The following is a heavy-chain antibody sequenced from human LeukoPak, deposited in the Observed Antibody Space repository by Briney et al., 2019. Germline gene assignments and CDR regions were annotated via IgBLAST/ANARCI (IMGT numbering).Heavy chain of an antibody. J-gene: IGHJ4*02. Sequence: GASVKVSCKASGYTFTSYAIHWVRQAPGQRLEWMGWISAGNGNTKYSQNFQGRVTFISNTSATTAFMELSSLRSEDAAVYYCARAHDYGDNPIDYWGQGTLVTVSS. D-gene: IGHD4-23*01. CDR2: ISAGNGNT. CDR3: ARAHDYGDNPIDY. CDR1: GYTFTSYA. V-gene: IGHV1-3*01.